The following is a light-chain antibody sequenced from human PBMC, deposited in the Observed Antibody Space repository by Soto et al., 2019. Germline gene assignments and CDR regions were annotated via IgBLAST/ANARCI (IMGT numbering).Light chain of an antibody. CDR1: SSDVGAYNS. CDR2: KGT. V-gene: IGLV2-23*01. Sequence: QSALAQPASVSGSPGQSITISCTGTSSDVGAYNSVSWYQQHPHRAPQVIIYKGTQRPSGVSNRFSGSTSGNAASLPISALQADDEADYFCSSPAPESTYVFRTGTTVTVL. CDR3: SSPAPESTYV. J-gene: IGLJ1*01.